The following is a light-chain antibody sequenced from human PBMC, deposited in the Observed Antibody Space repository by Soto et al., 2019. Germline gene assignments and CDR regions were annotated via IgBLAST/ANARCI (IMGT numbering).Light chain of an antibody. J-gene: IGKJ4*01. CDR2: EAS. CDR1: QDISNY. CDR3: QHYDDLPSLT. Sequence: DIQMTQSPSSLSASVGDRVTITCQASQDISNYLNWFQQRPGQAPRLLIYEASTLERGVPSRFSGTQSGTDFSLTISSLQPEDTAIYYCQHYDDLPSLTLDGGTKVEIK. V-gene: IGKV1-33*01.